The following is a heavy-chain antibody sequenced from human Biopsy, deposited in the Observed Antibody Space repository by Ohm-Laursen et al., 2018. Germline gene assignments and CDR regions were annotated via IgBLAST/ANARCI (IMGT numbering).Heavy chain of an antibody. J-gene: IGHJ4*02. D-gene: IGHD1-26*01. Sequence: SVKVSCKASGYTFSNYDVNWVRQAAGQGPEWMGWMSPNTGNTVYAQRFQDRVTMTSDTSTGTAYMELTSLTSDDTAVYFCARWETTLGRSLDSWGQGTLVAVSS. CDR1: GYTFSNYD. V-gene: IGHV1-8*01. CDR2: MSPNTGNT. CDR3: ARWETTLGRSLDS.